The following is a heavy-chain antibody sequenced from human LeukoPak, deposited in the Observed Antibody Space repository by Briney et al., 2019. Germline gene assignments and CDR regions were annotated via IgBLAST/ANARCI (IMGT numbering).Heavy chain of an antibody. V-gene: IGHV3-53*01. D-gene: IGHD3-22*01. CDR1: GFNVSDNY. CDR2: LYSGGST. CDR3: AKDPHYYYDSSGYSLVGY. Sequence: PGGSLRLSCAASGFNVSDNYMSWVRQAPGKGLEWVAVLYSGGSTYYADSAKGRFTISRDNSENTLYLQMNSLRAEDTAVYYCAKDPHYYYDSSGYSLVGYWGQGTLVTVSS. J-gene: IGHJ4*02.